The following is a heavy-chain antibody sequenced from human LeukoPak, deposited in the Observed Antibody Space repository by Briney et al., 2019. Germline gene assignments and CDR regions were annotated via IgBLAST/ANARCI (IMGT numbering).Heavy chain of an antibody. CDR3: ARDRNTYYYDSSGYYPH. CDR1: GGTFSSYA. D-gene: IGHD3-22*01. CDR2: IIPIFGTA. V-gene: IGHV1-69*06. J-gene: IGHJ4*02. Sequence: SVKVSCKASGGTFSSYAISWVRQAPGQGLEWMGGIIPIFGTANYAQKFQGRVTITADKSTSTAYMELSSLRSEDTAVYYCARDRNTYYYDSSGYYPHWGQGTLVTVSS.